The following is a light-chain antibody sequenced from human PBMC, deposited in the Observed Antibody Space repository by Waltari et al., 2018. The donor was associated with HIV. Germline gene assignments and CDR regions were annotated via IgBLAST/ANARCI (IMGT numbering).Light chain of an antibody. V-gene: IGKV1-39*01. CDR3: QQTYSPPRT. J-gene: IGKJ5*01. CDR1: QTIDNY. CDR2: LAS. Sequence: DIQMTQSPSSLSPAIGGPITITCRASQTIDNYLNWYQYKPGQVPKLLIYLASTLNTGVPSRFSGGGSGTSFSLTVSGVQAEDLATYFCQQTYSPPRTFGQGTRLE.